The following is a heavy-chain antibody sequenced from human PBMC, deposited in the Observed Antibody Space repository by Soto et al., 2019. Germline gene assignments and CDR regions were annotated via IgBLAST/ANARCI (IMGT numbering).Heavy chain of an antibody. CDR3: ASGGLHGYTNGGLSYFHT. CDR1: ELSSSNHA. D-gene: IGHD5-18*01. Sequence: EVHLLESGGGLVQPGGSLRLSCAASELSSSNHAMTWVRQAPGKGLEWVSGISGSEGGAYYADSVKGRFTISRDNSRSTLYLQLNSLRVEDTAVYYCASGGLHGYTNGGLSYFHTWGQGHLVTVSS. CDR2: ISGSEGGA. J-gene: IGHJ4*02. V-gene: IGHV3-23*01.